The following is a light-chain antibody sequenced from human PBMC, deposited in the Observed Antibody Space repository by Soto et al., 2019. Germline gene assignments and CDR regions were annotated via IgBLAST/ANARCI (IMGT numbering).Light chain of an antibody. CDR3: QQRTT. V-gene: IGKV3-11*01. CDR2: DAS. Sequence: EMVLTQSPATLSLSPGERATLSCSASQSVSSYLAWYQQKPGQAPRLLIYDASNRATGIPARFSGSGSGTDFTLTIISLGPEDFAVYYCQQRTTFGGGTKVEIK. CDR1: QSVSSY. J-gene: IGKJ4*01.